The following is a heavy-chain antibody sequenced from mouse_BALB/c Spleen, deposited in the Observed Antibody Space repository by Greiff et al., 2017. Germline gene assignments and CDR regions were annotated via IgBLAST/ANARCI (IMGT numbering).Heavy chain of an antibody. J-gene: IGHJ2*01. CDR2: INPSTGYT. Sequence: QVQLKQSGAELAKPGASVNMSCKASGYTFTSYWMHWVKQRPGQGLEWIGYINPSTGYTEYNQKFKDKATLTADKSSSTAYMQLSSLTSEDSAVYYCARRYDYGDYWGQGTTLTVSS. CDR3: ARRYDYGDY. V-gene: IGHV1-7*01. CDR1: GYTFTSYW. D-gene: IGHD2-4*01.